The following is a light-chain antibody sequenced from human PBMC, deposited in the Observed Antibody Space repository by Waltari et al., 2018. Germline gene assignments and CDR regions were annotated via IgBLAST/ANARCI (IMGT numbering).Light chain of an antibody. Sequence: SSELTQPLSVSVALGQTAKITCGGSNIGSKNVHWYQQKPGQAPELVIYRDSSRPSGIPERFSGSNSGNTAFLTISSAQAGDEADYYCQVWDSSVVFGGGTKLTVL. CDR1: NIGSKN. J-gene: IGLJ2*01. V-gene: IGLV3-9*01. CDR3: QVWDSSVV. CDR2: RDS.